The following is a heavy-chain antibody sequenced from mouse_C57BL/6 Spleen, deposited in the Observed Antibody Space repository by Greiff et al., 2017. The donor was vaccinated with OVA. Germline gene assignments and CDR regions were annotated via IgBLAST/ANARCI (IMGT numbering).Heavy chain of an antibody. V-gene: IGHV1-61*01. CDR1: GYTFTSYW. Sequence: QVQLQQPGAELVRPGSSVKLSCKASGYTFTSYWMDWVKQRPGQGLEWIGNIYPSDSETHYNQKFKDKATLTVDKSSSTAYMQLSRLTSEDSAVYYCAREGTTVVATSYFDYWGQGTTLTVSS. D-gene: IGHD1-1*01. J-gene: IGHJ2*01. CDR3: AREGTTVVATSYFDY. CDR2: IYPSDSET.